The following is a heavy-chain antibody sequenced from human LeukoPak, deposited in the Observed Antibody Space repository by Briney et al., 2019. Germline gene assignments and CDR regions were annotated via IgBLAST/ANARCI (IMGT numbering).Heavy chain of an antibody. CDR1: GGSFSGYY. J-gene: IGHJ5*02. D-gene: IGHD6-13*01. V-gene: IGHV4-34*01. CDR3: ARASLAAADYNWFDP. Sequence: SETLSLTCAVYGGSFSGYYWSWIRQPPGKGLEWIGEINHSGSTNYNPSLKSRVTISVDTSKNQFSLKLSSVTAADTAVYYCARASLAAADYNWFDPWGQGTLVTVSS. CDR2: INHSGST.